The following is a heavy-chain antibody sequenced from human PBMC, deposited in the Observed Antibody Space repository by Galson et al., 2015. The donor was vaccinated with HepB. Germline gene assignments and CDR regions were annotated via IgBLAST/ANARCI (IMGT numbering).Heavy chain of an antibody. CDR1: GFTFSSYA. D-gene: IGHD2-2*01. Sequence: SLRLSCAASGFTFSSYAMSWVRQAPGKGLEWVSAISSSGGSTYYADSVKGRFTISRDNSKNTLYLQMNSLRAEDTAVYYCAKDRTIVVVPAAIDVPYFDYWGQGTLVTVSS. CDR2: ISSSGGST. V-gene: IGHV3-23*01. J-gene: IGHJ4*02. CDR3: AKDRTIVVVPAAIDVPYFDY.